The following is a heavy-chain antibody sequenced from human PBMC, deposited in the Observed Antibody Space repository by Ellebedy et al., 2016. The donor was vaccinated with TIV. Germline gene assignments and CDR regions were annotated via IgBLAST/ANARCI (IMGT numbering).Heavy chain of an antibody. V-gene: IGHV3-7*01. J-gene: IGHJ4*02. Sequence: GGSLRLSCGTSGSTFSNYWMTWVRQAPGKGLEWVANIKQDGSEKYYVDSVKGRFSISRDNTKNSLYVQMNSLRPEDTAVYYCARDQWLGRAYYFDYWGRGTLVTVSS. D-gene: IGHD6-19*01. CDR2: IKQDGSEK. CDR3: ARDQWLGRAYYFDY. CDR1: GSTFSNYW.